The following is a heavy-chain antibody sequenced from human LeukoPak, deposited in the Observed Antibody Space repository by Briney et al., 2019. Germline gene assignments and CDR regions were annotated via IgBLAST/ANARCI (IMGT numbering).Heavy chain of an antibody. D-gene: IGHD3-22*01. J-gene: IGHJ1*01. Sequence: PSETLSLTCTVSGGSISSYYWSWIRQPPGKGLEWIGYIYYSGSTNYNPSLKSRVTISVDTSKNQFSLKLSSVTAADTAVYYCAREQTYYYDSSGSAFQHWGQGTLVTVSS. V-gene: IGHV4-59*01. CDR2: IYYSGST. CDR1: GGSISSYY. CDR3: AREQTYYYDSSGSAFQH.